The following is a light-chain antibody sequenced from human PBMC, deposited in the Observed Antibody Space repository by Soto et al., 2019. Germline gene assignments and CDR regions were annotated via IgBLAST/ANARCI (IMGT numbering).Light chain of an antibody. CDR2: GAS. CDR1: QSVPENY. V-gene: IGKV3-20*01. Sequence: EIVLTQSPGTLSLSPGEGATLSCRASQSVPENYLAWYQQKPGQAPRLLIWGASTRAAYIPDRFSGSGSGTDFTLTISRLKPEDFAVYYCMQYGTSFYTFGPGTKVDFK. CDR3: MQYGTSFYT. J-gene: IGKJ3*01.